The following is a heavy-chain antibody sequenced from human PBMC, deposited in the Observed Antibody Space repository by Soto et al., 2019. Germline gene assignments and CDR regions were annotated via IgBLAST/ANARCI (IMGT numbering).Heavy chain of an antibody. CDR3: ARRGISAIGIYFFDY. J-gene: IGHJ4*02. Sequence: QVQLQESGPGLVKPLQTLSLTCTVSGGSISSGGYYWSWIRQHPGKGLEWIGYIYYSGTSYYNPSPKSRITISVDTSTNQFSLKLSSVTAADTAVYYCARRGISAIGIYFFDYWGQGTLVTVSS. CDR2: IYYSGTS. CDR1: GGSISSGGYY. V-gene: IGHV4-31*03. D-gene: IGHD6-13*01.